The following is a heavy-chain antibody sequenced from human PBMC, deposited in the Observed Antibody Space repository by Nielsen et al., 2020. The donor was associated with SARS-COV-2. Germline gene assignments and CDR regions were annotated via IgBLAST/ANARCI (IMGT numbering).Heavy chain of an antibody. J-gene: IGHJ4*02. CDR1: GGSISSYY. Sequence: LSLTCTVSGGSISSYYWSWIRQPPGKGLEWIGYIYYSGSTNYNPSLKSRVTISVDTSKNQFSLKLSSVTAADTAVYYCARAAGSSIDYWGQGTLVTVSS. CDR2: IYYSGST. CDR3: ARAAGSSIDY. V-gene: IGHV4-59*01. D-gene: IGHD3-10*01.